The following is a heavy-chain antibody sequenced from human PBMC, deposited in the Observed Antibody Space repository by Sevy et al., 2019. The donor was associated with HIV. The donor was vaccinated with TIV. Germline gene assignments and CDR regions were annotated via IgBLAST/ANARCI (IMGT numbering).Heavy chain of an antibody. D-gene: IGHD3-22*01. CDR3: AREDYYVSGSYFFDS. V-gene: IGHV3-21*01. J-gene: IGHJ4*02. CDR1: AFTLSRYS. Sequence: GGPLRLSCAASAFTLSRYSMNWVRQAPGKGLEWVSSISSSSNYIYYADSVKGRFTISRDNAKNSLYLQMTSLRAEDTAVYYCAREDYYVSGSYFFDSWGQGTLVTVSS. CDR2: ISSSSNYI.